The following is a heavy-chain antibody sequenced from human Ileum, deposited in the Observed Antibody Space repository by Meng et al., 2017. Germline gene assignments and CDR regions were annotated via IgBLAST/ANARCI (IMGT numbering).Heavy chain of an antibody. Sequence: EGRRVESGGDLVKPGGYMRLSCAASGFNFSNYWMHWVRQAPGKGLVWVSRINSDGSSISYADAVKGRFTISRDNAKNTLYLQMNNLRDDDTAVYYCARYNSGWHVCDSWGQGILVTVSS. J-gene: IGHJ4*02. CDR1: GFNFSNYW. CDR3: ARYNSGWHVCDS. D-gene: IGHD6-19*01. V-gene: IGHV3-74*01. CDR2: INSDGSSI.